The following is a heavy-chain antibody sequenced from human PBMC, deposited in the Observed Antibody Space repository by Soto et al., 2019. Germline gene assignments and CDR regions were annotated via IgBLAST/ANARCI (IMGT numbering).Heavy chain of an antibody. D-gene: IGHD3-10*01. V-gene: IGHV3-7*01. CDR3: ARGYYPGY. J-gene: IGHJ4*02. CDR2: IKQDGSEK. CDR1: GFTFNNYW. Sequence: GGSLRLSCAASGFTFNNYWMSWVRQAPGKGLEWVANIKQDGSEKYYVDSVKGRFTISRDNAKNSLYLQINSLRAEDTAVYYCARGYYPGYWGQGTLVTVSS.